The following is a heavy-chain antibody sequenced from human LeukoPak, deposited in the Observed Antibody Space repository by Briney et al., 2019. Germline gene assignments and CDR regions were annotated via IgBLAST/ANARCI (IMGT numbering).Heavy chain of an antibody. CDR2: IIPIFGTA. D-gene: IGHD3-10*01. Sequence: SVKVSCKASGGTFSSYAISWVRQAPGQGLEWMGGIIPIFGTANYAQKFQGRVTITTDESTSTAYMELSSLRSEDTAVYYCARAPKFRGVIIQAEFDPWGQGTLVTASS. J-gene: IGHJ5*02. V-gene: IGHV1-69*05. CDR1: GGTFSSYA. CDR3: ARAPKFRGVIIQAEFDP.